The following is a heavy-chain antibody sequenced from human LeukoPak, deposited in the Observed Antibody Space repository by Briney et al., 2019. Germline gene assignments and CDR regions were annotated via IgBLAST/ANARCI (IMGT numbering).Heavy chain of an antibody. V-gene: IGHV3-30*18. J-gene: IGHJ4*02. CDR3: AKDITVTTFPDY. CDR2: ISYDGSNK. D-gene: IGHD4-17*01. Sequence: SGGSLRLSCAASGFTLGSYGMRWVRQAPGKGLEWVPVISYDGSNKYYADSVKGRFTISRDNSKNTLYLQMNSLRAEDTAVYYCAKDITVTTFPDYWGQGTLVTVSS. CDR1: GFTLGSYG.